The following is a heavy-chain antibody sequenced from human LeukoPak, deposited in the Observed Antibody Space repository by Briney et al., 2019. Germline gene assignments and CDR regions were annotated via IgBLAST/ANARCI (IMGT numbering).Heavy chain of an antibody. CDR1: GGSFSGYY. D-gene: IGHD3-3*01. J-gene: IGHJ4*02. CDR2: INHSGSA. CDR3: ARSSRFYFDY. Sequence: SETLSLTCAVYGGSFSGYYWSWIRQPPGKGLEWIGEINHSGSANYNPSLKSRVTISVDTSKNQFSLKLSSVTAADTAVYYCARSSRFYFDYWGQGTLVTVSS. V-gene: IGHV4-34*01.